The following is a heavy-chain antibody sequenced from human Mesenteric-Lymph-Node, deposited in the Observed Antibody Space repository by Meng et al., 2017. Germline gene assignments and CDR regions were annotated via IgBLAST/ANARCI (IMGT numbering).Heavy chain of an antibody. CDR2: ISSTGDTI. D-gene: IGHD2-15*01. J-gene: IGHJ4*02. V-gene: IGHV3-48*03. CDR3: ATRPPFVGTGGSCYSG. CDR1: GFTFSNYE. Sequence: GGSLRLSCEAPGFTFSNYELNWVRQAPGKGLEWISHISSTGDTIFYADSVKGRFTISRDNAKNSLYLQMNSLRVEDTATYYCATRPPFVGTGGSCYSGWGQGTLVTVSS.